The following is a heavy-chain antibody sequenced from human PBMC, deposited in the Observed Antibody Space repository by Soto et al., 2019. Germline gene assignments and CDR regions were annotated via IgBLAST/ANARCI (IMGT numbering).Heavy chain of an antibody. CDR3: ARGLYSGYDYRPMAEGLYYYGMDV. J-gene: IGHJ6*02. Sequence: SVKVSCKVSGGTFSSYAISWVRQAPGQGLEWMGGIIPIFGTANYAQKFQGRVTITADKSTSTAYMELSSLRSEDTAVYYCARGLYSGYDYRPMAEGLYYYGMDVWGQGTTVTVSS. V-gene: IGHV1-69*06. CDR1: GGTFSSYA. CDR2: IIPIFGTA. D-gene: IGHD5-12*01.